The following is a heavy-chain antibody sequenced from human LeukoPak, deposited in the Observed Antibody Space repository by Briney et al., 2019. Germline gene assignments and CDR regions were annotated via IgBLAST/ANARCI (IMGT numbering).Heavy chain of an antibody. CDR1: GYSFTSYW. J-gene: IGHJ5*02. V-gene: IGHV5-51*01. CDR2: IYPGDSDT. D-gene: IGHD2-15*01. CDR3: ARVQVVVLAANWFDP. Sequence: GESLKISCKGSGYSFTSYWIGWVRQMLGKGLEWMGIIYPGDSDTRYSPSFQGQVTISADKSISTAYLQWSSLTASDTAMYYCARVQVVVLAANWFDPWGQGTLVTVSS.